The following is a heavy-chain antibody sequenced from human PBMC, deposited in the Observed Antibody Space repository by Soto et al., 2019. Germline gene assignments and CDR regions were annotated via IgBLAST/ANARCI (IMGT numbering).Heavy chain of an antibody. CDR1: GYTFTGYY. Sequence: ASVKVSCKASGYTFTGYYMHWERQAPGQGLEWMGWINPNRGGSNYAQKFQGWVTMTRDTSSSTAYMELSRLRSDDTAVYYCARELTMVRGVIKYCFGMDVWGQGTTVTVSS. CDR2: INPNRGGS. CDR3: ARELTMVRGVIKYCFGMDV. J-gene: IGHJ6*02. D-gene: IGHD3-10*01. V-gene: IGHV1-2*04.